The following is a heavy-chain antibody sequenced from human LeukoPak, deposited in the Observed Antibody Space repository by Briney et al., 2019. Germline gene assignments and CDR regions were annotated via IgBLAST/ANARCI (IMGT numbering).Heavy chain of an antibody. CDR2: IHPRSGYS. V-gene: IGHV1-8*01. CDR3: ARVASGMRYNWFDP. J-gene: IGHJ5*02. CDR1: GYTFTDYD. Sequence: ASVKVSCKTSGYTFTDYDVNWVRQAPGQGLEWIGYIHPRSGYSESAQRFQGRLSTTRDVSTDTAYMELSTLTSDDTAVYYCARVASGMRYNWFDPWGQGTLIIVSS. D-gene: IGHD6-25*01.